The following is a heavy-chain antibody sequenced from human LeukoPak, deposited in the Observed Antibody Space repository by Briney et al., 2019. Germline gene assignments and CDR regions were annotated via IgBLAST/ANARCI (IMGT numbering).Heavy chain of an antibody. CDR2: ISWNSGSI. CDR1: GVTLSSYA. J-gene: IGHJ4*02. V-gene: IGHV3-9*01. D-gene: IGHD3-22*01. Sequence: GGSLRLSCAASGVTLSSYAMSWARQAPGKGLEWVSGISWNSGSIGYADSVKGRFTISRDNAKNSLYLQMNSLRAEDTALYYCAKEGGYYDSSGYYGFDYWGQGTLVTVSS. CDR3: AKEGGYYDSSGYYGFDY.